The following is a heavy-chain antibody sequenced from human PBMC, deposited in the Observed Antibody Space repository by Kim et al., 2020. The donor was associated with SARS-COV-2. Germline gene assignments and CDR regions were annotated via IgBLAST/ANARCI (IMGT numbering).Heavy chain of an antibody. V-gene: IGHV1-69*13. Sequence: SVKVSCKASGGTFSSYAISWVRQAPGQGLEWMGGIIPIFGTANYAQKFQGRVTITADESTSTAYMELSSLRSEDTAVYYCAGVVPAAMRDYYYYGMDVWGQGTTVTVSS. D-gene: IGHD2-2*01. CDR2: IIPIFGTA. CDR1: GGTFSSYA. J-gene: IGHJ6*02. CDR3: AGVVPAAMRDYYYYGMDV.